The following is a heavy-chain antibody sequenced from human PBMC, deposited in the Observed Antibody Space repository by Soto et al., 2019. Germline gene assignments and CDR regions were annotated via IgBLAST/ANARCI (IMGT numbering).Heavy chain of an antibody. CDR1: GGSISSGGYY. V-gene: IGHV4-31*03. J-gene: IGHJ5*02. CDR2: IYNSGST. CDR3: AMALGYCSSTSCSSLRFDP. D-gene: IGHD2-2*01. Sequence: SETLSLSCTVSGGSISSGGYYWSWIRQHPGKGLEWIGYIYNSGSTYYNPSLKSRVTISVDTSKNQFSLKLSSVTAADTAVYYCAMALGYCSSTSCSSLRFDPWGQGTLVTVSS.